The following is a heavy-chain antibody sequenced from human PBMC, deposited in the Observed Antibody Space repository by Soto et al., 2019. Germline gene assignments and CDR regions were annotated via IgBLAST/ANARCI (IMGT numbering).Heavy chain of an antibody. V-gene: IGHV1-8*01. J-gene: IGHJ6*02. CDR3: AREGDYYGSGRDSYYYGMDV. D-gene: IGHD3-10*01. CDR2: MNPNSGNT. Sequence: ASVKVSCKASGYTFTSYDINWVRQATGQGLEWMGWMNPNSGNTGYAQKFQGRVTMTRNTSISTAYMELSSLRSEDSAVYYCAREGDYYGSGRDSYYYGMDVWGQGTTVTVSS. CDR1: GYTFTSYD.